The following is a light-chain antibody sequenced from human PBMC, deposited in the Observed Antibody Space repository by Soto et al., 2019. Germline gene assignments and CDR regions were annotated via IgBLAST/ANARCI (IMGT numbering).Light chain of an antibody. CDR2: GAT. Sequence: EILLTQSPATLSVSPGETATLSCRASQNVLSDLAWYQQKPGQAPRLLVYGATTRATDAPAKFRGRGSGTEFSLTISSLQSEDSATYYCQQYSSWPRTFGQGSRVEI. CDR3: QQYSSWPRT. J-gene: IGKJ1*01. V-gene: IGKV3-15*01. CDR1: QNVLSD.